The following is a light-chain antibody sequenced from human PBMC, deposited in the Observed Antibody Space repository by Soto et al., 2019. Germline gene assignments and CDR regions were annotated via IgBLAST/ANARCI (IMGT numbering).Light chain of an antibody. V-gene: IGKV3-20*01. Sequence: TLCLPPGESATLSRRGIQTVSITYVTWYQQKPVQAPRLLIFGASKRATGIPDRFSGSGSGRDFTLTISGLEPADFAVYYCQQYNNWPPITFGQGTRLEIK. CDR3: QQYNNWPPIT. CDR1: QTVSITY. J-gene: IGKJ5*01. CDR2: GAS.